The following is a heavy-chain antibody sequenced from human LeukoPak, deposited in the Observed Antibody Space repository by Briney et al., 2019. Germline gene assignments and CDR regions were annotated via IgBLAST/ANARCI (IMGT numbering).Heavy chain of an antibody. Sequence: SETLSLTCAVYVGSFSGYYWAWIRQAPGKGLEWIGEIDHSGSTKYNPSLKSRVTISVDTSKNQFSLKLTSVTAADTAVYYCARAGQSNWNYDYWGPGTLVTVSS. CDR1: VGSFSGYY. V-gene: IGHV4-34*01. CDR3: ARAGQSNWNYDY. D-gene: IGHD1-7*01. J-gene: IGHJ4*02. CDR2: IDHSGST.